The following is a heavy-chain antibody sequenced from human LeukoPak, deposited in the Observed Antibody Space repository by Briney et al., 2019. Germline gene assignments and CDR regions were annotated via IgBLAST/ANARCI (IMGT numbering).Heavy chain of an antibody. V-gene: IGHV3-7*04. CDR2: IKYDGSEK. D-gene: IGHD5/OR15-5a*01. CDR1: GFTFSNSW. J-gene: IGHJ5*02. CDR3: ARDGSGYSVS. Sequence: GGSLRLSCAGSGFTFSNSWMSWLRQAPGKGLEWVANIKYDGSEKYFVDSVEGRFTISRDNAKSSLYLQMNSLSAEDTAVYYCARDGSGYSVSWGQGTLVTVSS.